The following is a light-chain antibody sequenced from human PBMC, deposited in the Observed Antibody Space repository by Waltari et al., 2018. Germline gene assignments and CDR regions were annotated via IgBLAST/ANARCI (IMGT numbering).Light chain of an antibody. CDR1: SSDVGSYKL. V-gene: IGLV2-23*02. CDR3: CSYAGSTTWV. CDR2: EVT. Sequence: QSALTQPASVSGSPGQSITISCTGTSSDVGSYKLVSWYQQHPGKAPKLMIYEVTKRPSGVSNRFSGSKSGNTASLTSSGLQAEDEADYYCCSYAGSTTWVFGGGTKLTVL. J-gene: IGLJ3*02.